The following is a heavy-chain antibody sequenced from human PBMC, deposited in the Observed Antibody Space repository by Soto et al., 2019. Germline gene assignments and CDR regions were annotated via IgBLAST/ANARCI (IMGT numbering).Heavy chain of an antibody. V-gene: IGHV4-31*01. J-gene: IGHJ4*02. CDR1: GGSISSGGYY. CDR2: IYYRGTT. D-gene: IGHD5-12*01. CDR3: ASRHSGYDDY. Sequence: QVQLQESGPGLVKPSQTLSLTCTVSGGSISSGGYYWNWIRQHPGKGLEWLGYIYYRGTTYYNPLLKGLINRSLETSNSQFSLKLGSMTAADTAVYYGASRHSGYDDYWGQGTLVTVSS.